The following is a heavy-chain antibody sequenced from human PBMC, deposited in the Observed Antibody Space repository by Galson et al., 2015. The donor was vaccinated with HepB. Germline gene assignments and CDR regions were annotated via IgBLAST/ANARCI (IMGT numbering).Heavy chain of an antibody. D-gene: IGHD6-13*01. CDR2: FSGYNGRA. CDR1: GYSFNNHA. J-gene: IGHJ3*01. Sequence: SVKVSCKAPGYSFNNHAITWVRQAPGQGLQWIGWFSGYNGRAMYAQEVQGRVTLTIDTPTTTASMEVNRLTSDDTAMYYCARDLAAETTDAFDVWGQGTMVTASS. CDR3: ARDLAAETTDAFDV. V-gene: IGHV1-18*01.